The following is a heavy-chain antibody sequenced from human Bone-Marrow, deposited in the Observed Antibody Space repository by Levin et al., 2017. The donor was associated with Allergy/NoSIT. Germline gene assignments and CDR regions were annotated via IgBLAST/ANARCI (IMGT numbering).Heavy chain of an antibody. CDR2: VYPDART. CDR1: DFTVSSNY. CDR3: ARGLPAATSYYFDL. Sequence: GGSLRLSCAASDFTVSSNYMSWVRQAPGKGLEWVSVVYPDARTYYADSVKGRFTIPRDNSKNTVYLQKNSLRAEDAAVYYCARGLPAATSYYFDLWGQGTLVTVSA. V-gene: IGHV3-53*01. D-gene: IGHD6-25*01. J-gene: IGHJ4*02.